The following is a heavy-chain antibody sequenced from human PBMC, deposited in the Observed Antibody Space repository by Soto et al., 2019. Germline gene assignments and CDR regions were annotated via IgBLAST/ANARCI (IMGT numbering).Heavy chain of an antibody. CDR3: ARAPRSSWYAP. J-gene: IGHJ5*02. CDR1: GYTFTSYG. CDR2: ISAYNGNT. Sequence: ASVKVSCKASGYTFTSYGISWVRQAPGQGLEWMGRISAYNGNTNYAQKLQGRVTMTTNTSKSTAYKELRNMRSDDTAVYYCARAPRSSWYAPWGQGTLVTVSS. D-gene: IGHD6-13*01. V-gene: IGHV1-18*01.